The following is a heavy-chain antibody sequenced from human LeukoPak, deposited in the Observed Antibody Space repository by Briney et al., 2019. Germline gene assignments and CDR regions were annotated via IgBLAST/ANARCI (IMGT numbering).Heavy chain of an antibody. CDR2: IYTSGRT. CDR3: ARVMIRGIVGWAPFELSNWFDP. J-gene: IGHJ5*02. D-gene: IGHD3-10*01. V-gene: IGHV4-4*07. CDR1: GGSISSYY. Sequence: PSETLSLTCAVSGGSISSYYWSWIRQPAGRGLECIGRIYTSGRTSYSPSLKSRVIMSVDTSKNQFSLKLSSVTAADTAVYYCARVMIRGIVGWAPFELSNWFDPWGQGTLVTVSS.